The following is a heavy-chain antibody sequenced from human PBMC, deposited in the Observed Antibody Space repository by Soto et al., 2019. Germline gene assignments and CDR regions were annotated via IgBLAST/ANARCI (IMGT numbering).Heavy chain of an antibody. V-gene: IGHV3-30-3*01. CDR1: GFTFSSNA. Sequence: QVQLVESGGGVVQPGRSLRLSCAASGFTFSSNAMHWVRQAPGKGLEWVAVISYDGSNKYYADSVKGRFTISRDNSKNTLYLQRNSLRAEDTAVYYCARPLWRNDYNWGYFDLWGRGTLVTVSS. CDR3: ARPLWRNDYNWGYFDL. CDR2: ISYDGSNK. J-gene: IGHJ2*01. D-gene: IGHD4-4*01.